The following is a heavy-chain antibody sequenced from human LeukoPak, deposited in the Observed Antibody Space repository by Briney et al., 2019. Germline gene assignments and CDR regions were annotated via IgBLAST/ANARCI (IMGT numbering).Heavy chain of an antibody. D-gene: IGHD3-16*01. CDR2: IKDDGSDK. CDR3: ARDQSSRPLGY. CDR1: GFSISNYW. J-gene: IGHJ4*02. Sequence: PGGSLRLSCAASGFSISNYWMSWVRQAPGKGLEWVANIKDDGSDKYYVDSVKGRFTISRDNAKNSLYLQMNSLRVEDTAVYYCARDQSSRPLGYWGQGTWSPSSQ. V-gene: IGHV3-7*01.